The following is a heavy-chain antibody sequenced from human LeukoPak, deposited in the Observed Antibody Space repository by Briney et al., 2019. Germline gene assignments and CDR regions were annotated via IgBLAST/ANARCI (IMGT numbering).Heavy chain of an antibody. D-gene: IGHD3-10*01. CDR2: ISGSVGST. Sequence: SGESLRLSCEASGFIFSSLWMRWVRQAPGKGLEWVSAISGSVGSTYYADSVKGRFTISRDNSKNTLYLQMNSLRDEDAVVYYCAKDRSPAGDYFDYWRQGTLVTVS. CDR3: AKDRSPAGDYFDY. J-gene: IGHJ4*02. CDR1: GFIFSSLW. V-gene: IGHV3-23*01.